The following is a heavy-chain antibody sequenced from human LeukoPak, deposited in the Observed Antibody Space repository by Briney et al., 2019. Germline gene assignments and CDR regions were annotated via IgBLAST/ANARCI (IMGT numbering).Heavy chain of an antibody. V-gene: IGHV3-30*18. D-gene: IGHD1-20*01. J-gene: IGHJ6*02. CDR3: AKDLRYNWNGGYYYYGMDV. Sequence: SGRSLRLSCAASGFTFSSYGVHWVRQAPGKGLEWVAVISYDGSNKYYADSVKGRFTISRDNSKNTLYLQMNSLRAEDTAVYYCAKDLRYNWNGGYYYYGMDVWGQGTTVTVSS. CDR1: GFTFSSYG. CDR2: ISYDGSNK.